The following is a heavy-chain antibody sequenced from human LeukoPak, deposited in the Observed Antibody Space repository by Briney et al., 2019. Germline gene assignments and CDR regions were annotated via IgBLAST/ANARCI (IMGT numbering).Heavy chain of an antibody. CDR3: TRSLDD. J-gene: IGHJ4*02. Sequence: GGSLRLSCAASGFSFSDHWMDWVRRAPGKGLEWVANIKEDGNEKNYLDSVKGRYIISRDNAQKSLYLQMNSLRVEDTAVYYCTRSLDDWGQGTLVTVSS. CDR2: IKEDGNEK. V-gene: IGHV3-7*01. D-gene: IGHD5-24*01. CDR1: GFSFSDHW.